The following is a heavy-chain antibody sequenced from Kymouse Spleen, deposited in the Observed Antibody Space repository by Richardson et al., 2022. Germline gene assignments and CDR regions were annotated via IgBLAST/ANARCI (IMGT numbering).Heavy chain of an antibody. D-gene: IGHD5-18,IGHD5-18*01. CDR3: ARGHVDTAMGY. CDR2: INHSGST. Sequence: QVQLQQWGAGLLKPSETLSLTCAVYGGSFSGYYWSWIRQPPGKGLEWIGEINHSGSTNYNPSLKSRVTISVDTSKNQFSLKLSSVTAADTAVYYCARGHVDTAMGYWGQGTLVTVSS. V-gene: IGHV4-34*01. J-gene: IGHJ4*02. CDR1: GGSFSGYY.